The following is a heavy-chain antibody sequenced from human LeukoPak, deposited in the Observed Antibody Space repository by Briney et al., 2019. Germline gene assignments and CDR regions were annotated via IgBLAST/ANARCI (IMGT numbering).Heavy chain of an antibody. CDR2: IASDGSHT. CDR1: GFTFSTYF. Sequence: GRSLRLSCAASGFTFSTYFMRWVRQAPGKGLEWVADIASDGSHTFYVESVKGRFTISRDNSKNTLYLQMNSLRAEDTAVYFCARERQDTIIHSGAFDIWGQGTVVTVSS. J-gene: IGHJ3*02. CDR3: ARERQDTIIHSGAFDI. V-gene: IGHV3-30-3*01. D-gene: IGHD3-10*01.